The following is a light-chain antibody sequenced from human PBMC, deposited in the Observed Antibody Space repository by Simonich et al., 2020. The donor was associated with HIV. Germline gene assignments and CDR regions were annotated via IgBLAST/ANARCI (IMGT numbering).Light chain of an antibody. Sequence: QSALTQPAYVSGPPGQSITISCTGSSIDIGSYNLVSWYQQHPGKAPKVMIYEGSKRPAGVSNRFSGSKSGNTASLTISGLQAEDEADYYCCSYAVTSRVFGGVTKLTVL. CDR3: CSYAVTSRV. CDR1: SIDIGSYNL. CDR2: EGS. V-gene: IGLV2-23*01. J-gene: IGLJ3*02.